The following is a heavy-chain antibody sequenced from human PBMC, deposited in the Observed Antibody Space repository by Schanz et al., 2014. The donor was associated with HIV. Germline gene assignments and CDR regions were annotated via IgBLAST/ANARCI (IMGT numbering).Heavy chain of an antibody. J-gene: IGHJ6*02. CDR1: GFTFSTYS. D-gene: IGHD3-3*01. V-gene: IGHV3-48*04. CDR2: ISSGSSTI. CDR3: ARDWRPNYDFWSGSIGVIGMDV. Sequence: EVQLVESGGGLVQPGGSLRLSCAASGFTFSTYSMNWVRQAPGKGLEWVSYISSGSSTIYYADSVKGRFTISRVNSKNTLYLQMNSLRAEDTAVYYCARDWRPNYDFWSGSIGVIGMDVWGQGTTVTVS.